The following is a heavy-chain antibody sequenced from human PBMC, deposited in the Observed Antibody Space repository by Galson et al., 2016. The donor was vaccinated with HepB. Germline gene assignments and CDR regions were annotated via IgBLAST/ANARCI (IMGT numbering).Heavy chain of an antibody. Sequence: SLRLSCAASGFTFGDYHIIWFRQAPGKGLEWVSFIRPKRYGGTIEYAASVKDRFTISREDSKSIAYLQMNSLTIEDTAVYYFSRIERAAESVYYDYMAVWGKGATVTVTS. CDR1: GFTFGDYH. J-gene: IGHJ6*03. V-gene: IGHV3-49*03. CDR2: IRPKRYGGTI. CDR3: SRIERAAESVYYDYMAV. D-gene: IGHD6-13*01.